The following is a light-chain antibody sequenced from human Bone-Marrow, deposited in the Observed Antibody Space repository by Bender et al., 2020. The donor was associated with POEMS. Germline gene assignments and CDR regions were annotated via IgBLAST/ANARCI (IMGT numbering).Light chain of an antibody. Sequence: QSVLTQPPSASGTPGQRVTISCSGGSSNIGAHAVNWYQHLPGTAPKLLIYSSHRRPSGVPDRFSGSRSGTSASLTISGLRSEDEADFYCAAWDDSVSGWVFGGGTKLTVL. CDR2: SSH. CDR1: SSNIGAHA. CDR3: AAWDDSVSGWV. J-gene: IGLJ3*02. V-gene: IGLV1-47*02.